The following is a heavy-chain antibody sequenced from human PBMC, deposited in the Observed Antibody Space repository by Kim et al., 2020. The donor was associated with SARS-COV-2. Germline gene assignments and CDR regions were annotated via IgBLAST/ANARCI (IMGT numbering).Heavy chain of an antibody. J-gene: IGHJ4*02. D-gene: IGHD2-15*01. CDR3: VRRRFSGVRWYPDY. V-gene: IGHV4-39*01. CDR1: GGSISSTSYF. CDR2: IYYNGET. Sequence: SETLSLTCTVFGGSISSTSYFWGWIRQPPGKRLEWIGTIYYNGETYYNPSLPSRVTISVDTSRNQFSLQVTSVTATDTAIYYCVRRRFSGVRWYPDYWGQGALVTVSS.